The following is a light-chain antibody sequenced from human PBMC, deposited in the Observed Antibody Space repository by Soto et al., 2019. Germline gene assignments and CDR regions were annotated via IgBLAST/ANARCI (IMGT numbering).Light chain of an antibody. J-gene: IGKJ1*01. Sequence: DIQMTQSPSSLSASVGDRVTITCRASQSISSYLHWYQQKPGKAPKLLIYAASNLQSGVPSRFSASGSGTDFTLTLNSLQPEDFATYYCQQGYSTHWTFGQGTKVDIK. V-gene: IGKV1-39*01. CDR1: QSISSY. CDR2: AAS. CDR3: QQGYSTHWT.